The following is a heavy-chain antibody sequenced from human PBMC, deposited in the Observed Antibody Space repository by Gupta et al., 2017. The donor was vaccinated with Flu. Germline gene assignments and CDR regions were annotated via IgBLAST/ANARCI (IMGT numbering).Heavy chain of an antibody. D-gene: IGHD1-26*01. CDR1: GLIFSGQD. V-gene: IGHV3-48*03. J-gene: IGHJ4*02. CDR2: ISSRGDI. Sequence: EVQLVESGGGLVQPGGSLRLSCVASGLIFSGQDMSWVRQAPGRRLEWISFISSRGDIYYGDTVRGRFTISRDNTKNSLYLQMSGLRDEDTALYYCARGHWDKWGQGTQVTVSS. CDR3: ARGHWDK.